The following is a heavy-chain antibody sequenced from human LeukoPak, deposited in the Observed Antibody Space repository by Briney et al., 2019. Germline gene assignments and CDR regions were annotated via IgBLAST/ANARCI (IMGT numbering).Heavy chain of an antibody. CDR3: AGGYPPDSSGWYSLYYYYGMDV. CDR1: GYTFTSYD. V-gene: IGHV1-8*01. D-gene: IGHD6-19*01. J-gene: IGHJ6*02. CDR2: MNPNSGNT. Sequence: GASVKVSCKASGYTFTSYDIDWVRQATGQGLEWMGWMNPNSGNTGYAQKFQGRVTMTRNTSISTAYMELSSLRSEDTAVYYCAGGYPPDSSGWYSLYYYYGMDVWGQGTTVTVSS.